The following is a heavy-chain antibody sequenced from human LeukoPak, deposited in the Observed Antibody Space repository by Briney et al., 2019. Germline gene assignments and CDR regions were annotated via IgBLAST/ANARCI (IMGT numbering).Heavy chain of an antibody. V-gene: IGHV4-39*07. CDR1: GVSISSSYSY. J-gene: IGHJ5*02. CDR2: IYHSGST. Sequence: PSETLSLTCTVSGVSISSSYSYWGWIRQPPGMGLEWIGSIYHSGSTYYDPSLKSRVTISVDTSKNQFSLKLSSVTAADTAVYYCAREFDPWGQGTLVTVSS. CDR3: AREFDP.